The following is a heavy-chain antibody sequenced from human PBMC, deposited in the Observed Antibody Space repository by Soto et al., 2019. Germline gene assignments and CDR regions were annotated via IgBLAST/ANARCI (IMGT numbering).Heavy chain of an antibody. J-gene: IGHJ6*02. D-gene: IGHD1-26*01. Sequence: SVKVSCKASGFTFTSSAVQWVRQARGQRLEWIGWIVVGSGNTNYAQKFQERVTITRDMSTSTAYMELSSLRSEDTAVYYCAALVKGLVDGMDVWGQGXTVTVYS. CDR3: AALVKGLVDGMDV. CDR1: GFTFTSSA. V-gene: IGHV1-58*01. CDR2: IVVGSGNT.